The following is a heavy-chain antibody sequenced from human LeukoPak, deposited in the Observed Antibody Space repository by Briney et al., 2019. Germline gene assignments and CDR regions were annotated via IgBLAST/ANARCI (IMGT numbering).Heavy chain of an antibody. CDR1: GGSISSYY. Sequence: PSETLSLTCTVSGGSISSYYWSWIRQPAGKGLEWIGRTYTSGSTNYNPSLKSRVTMSVDTSKNQFSLKLSSVTAADTAVYYCARSGQWELLLGYFDYWGQGTLVTVSS. CDR2: TYTSGST. CDR3: ARSGQWELLLGYFDY. J-gene: IGHJ4*02. D-gene: IGHD1-26*01. V-gene: IGHV4-4*07.